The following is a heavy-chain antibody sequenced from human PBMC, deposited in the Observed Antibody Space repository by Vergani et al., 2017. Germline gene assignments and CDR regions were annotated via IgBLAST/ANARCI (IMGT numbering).Heavy chain of an antibody. J-gene: IGHJ1*01. D-gene: IGHD1-1*01. V-gene: IGHV3-30*03. CDR2: LSYDGTQK. CDR1: GFTSSYYG. CDR3: ATKSCGTPGCQIGYFRE. Sequence: QVHLVESGGGVVQPGRSLRLSCVVSGFTSSYYGMHWVRQAPGKGLEWVAVLSYDGTQKYYADSVTGRFTISRDNSKSTLYLQMNSLRTEDTAVYYCATKSCGTPGCQIGYFREWGQGTLVTVSS.